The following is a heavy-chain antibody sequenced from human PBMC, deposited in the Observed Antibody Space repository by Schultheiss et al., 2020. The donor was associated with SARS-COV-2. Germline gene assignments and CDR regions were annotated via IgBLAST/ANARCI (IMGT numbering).Heavy chain of an antibody. V-gene: IGHV1-46*01. D-gene: IGHD3-10*01. CDR2: INPSGGST. J-gene: IGHJ6*02. CDR3: ASMNYGSGSNYYYGMDV. Sequence: ASVKVSCKASGYTFTSYYMHWVRQAPGQGLEWMGIINPSGGSTSYAQKFQGRVTMTRDTSTSTVYMELSSLRSEDTAVYYCASMNYGSGSNYYYGMDVWGQGTSVTVSS. CDR1: GYTFTSYY.